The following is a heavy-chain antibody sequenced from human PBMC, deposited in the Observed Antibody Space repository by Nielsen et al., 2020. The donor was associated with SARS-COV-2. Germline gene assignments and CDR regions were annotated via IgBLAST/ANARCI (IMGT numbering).Heavy chain of an antibody. J-gene: IGHJ5*02. D-gene: IGHD2-15*01. CDR2: IHYSGTT. CDR3: ARVVANLVYSIRWFDP. V-gene: IGHV4-31*03. CDR1: GDSIRSGGYY. Sequence: TLCSTCTAPGDSIRSGGYYWNSVRQHPGQGLEWIGHIHYSGTTNYNPSLESRATISVDTSKSRFTLTLSSVTAADTAVYFCARVVANLVYSIRWFDPWGQGLLVTVSS.